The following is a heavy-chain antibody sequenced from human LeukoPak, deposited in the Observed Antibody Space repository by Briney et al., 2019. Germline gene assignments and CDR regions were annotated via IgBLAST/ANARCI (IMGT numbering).Heavy chain of an antibody. CDR2: INHSGST. CDR3: ARNVGIVGASFYYYYYSMDV. D-gene: IGHD1-26*01. CDR1: GGSFSGYY. Sequence: SETLSLTCAVYGGSFSGYYWSWIRQPPGKGLEWIGEINHSGSTYYNPSLKSRVTISVDTSKNQFSLKLSSVTAADTAVYYCARNVGIVGASFYYYYYSMDVWGQGTTVTVSS. J-gene: IGHJ6*02. V-gene: IGHV4-34*09.